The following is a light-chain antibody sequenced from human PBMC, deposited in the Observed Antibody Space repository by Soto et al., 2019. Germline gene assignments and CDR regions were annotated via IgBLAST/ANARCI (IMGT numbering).Light chain of an antibody. CDR3: LQYNSYPVT. CDR2: KAS. CDR1: QSISYW. Sequence: IQMTQSPSTLSASVGDRVTITCRASQSISYWLAWYQQKPGKVPEVLIYKASSLGSGVPPRFSGSGSGTEFTLTISSLQPDDFATYYCLQYNSYPVTFGGGTRLEIK. J-gene: IGKJ4*01. V-gene: IGKV1-5*03.